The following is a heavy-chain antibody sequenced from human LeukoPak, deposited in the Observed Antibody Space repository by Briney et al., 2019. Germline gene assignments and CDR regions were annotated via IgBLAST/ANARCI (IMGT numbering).Heavy chain of an antibody. V-gene: IGHV1-69*04. D-gene: IGHD3-10*01. CDR1: GYTFTSYD. Sequence: SVKVSCKASGYTFTSYDINWVRQAPGQGLEWMGRIIPIVGIANYAQKFQGRVTMTADKSTSTAYMDLSSLRSEDTAVYYCARDEEGFGESLIGWGQGTLVTVSS. CDR3: ARDEEGFGESLIG. J-gene: IGHJ4*02. CDR2: IIPIVGIA.